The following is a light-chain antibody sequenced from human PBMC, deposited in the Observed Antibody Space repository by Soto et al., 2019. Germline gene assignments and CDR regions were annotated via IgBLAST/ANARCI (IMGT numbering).Light chain of an antibody. CDR1: QDISNY. V-gene: IGKV1-33*01. CDR3: QQYDNLLT. J-gene: IGKJ4*01. CDR2: DAS. Sequence: GDRVTITCQASQDISNYLNWYQQKPGKAPELLIYDASNLETGVPSRFSGGGSGTDFTFTISSLQPEDIATYYCQQYDNLLTFGGGTKVEIK.